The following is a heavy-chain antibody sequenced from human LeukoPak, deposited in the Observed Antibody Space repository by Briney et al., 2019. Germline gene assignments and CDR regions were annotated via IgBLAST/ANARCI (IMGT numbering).Heavy chain of an antibody. Sequence: ASVKVSCTASGYTFTGYYMHWVRQAPGQGLEWMGWINPNSGGTNYAQKFQGRVTMTRDTSISTAYMDLSRLRSDDTAVYYCARGSIVGATFDYFDYWGQGTLVTVSS. CDR1: GYTFTGYY. D-gene: IGHD1-26*01. CDR2: INPNSGGT. J-gene: IGHJ4*02. V-gene: IGHV1-2*02. CDR3: ARGSIVGATFDYFDY.